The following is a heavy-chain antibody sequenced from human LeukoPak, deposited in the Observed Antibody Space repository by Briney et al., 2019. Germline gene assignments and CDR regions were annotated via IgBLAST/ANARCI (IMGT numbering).Heavy chain of an antibody. CDR3: ARVPYMDV. Sequence: PSETLPLTCTFDGGSFSGYYWGWPRQPPGKGLEWVGEINHSGDTNYNPSLKSRVIISEDTSKNQFSRKLTSVTAADTSVYYCARVPYMDVWGKGTTVTASS. CDR2: INHSGDT. CDR1: GGSFSGYY. J-gene: IGHJ6*03. V-gene: IGHV4-34*01.